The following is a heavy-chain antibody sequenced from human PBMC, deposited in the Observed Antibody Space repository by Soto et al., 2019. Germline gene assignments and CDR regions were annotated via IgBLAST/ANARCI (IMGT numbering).Heavy chain of an antibody. CDR3: ARQSYYDFWSGHHYMDV. J-gene: IGHJ6*03. V-gene: IGHV4-39*01. D-gene: IGHD3-3*01. CDR2: IYYSGST. Sequence: LRETLSLTCTVSGGSISSSSYYWGWIRQPPGKGLEWIGSIYYSGSTYYNPSLKSRVTISVDTSKNQFSLKLSSVTAADTAVYYCARQSYYDFWSGHHYMDVWGKGTTVTVSS. CDR1: GGSISSSSYY.